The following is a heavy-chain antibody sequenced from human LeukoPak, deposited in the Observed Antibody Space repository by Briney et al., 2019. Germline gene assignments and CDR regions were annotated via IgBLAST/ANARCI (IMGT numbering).Heavy chain of an antibody. CDR3: AITYYYDSSGYYYDKCAFDI. J-gene: IGHJ3*02. Sequence: NPSETLSLTCTVPGGSISSYYWSWIRQPAGKGLEWIGRIYTSGSTNYNPSLKSRVTMSVDSSKNQFSLKPSSVTAADTAVYYCAITYYYDSSGYYYDKCAFDIWGQGTMVTVSS. V-gene: IGHV4-4*07. CDR2: IYTSGST. CDR1: GGSISSYY. D-gene: IGHD3-22*01.